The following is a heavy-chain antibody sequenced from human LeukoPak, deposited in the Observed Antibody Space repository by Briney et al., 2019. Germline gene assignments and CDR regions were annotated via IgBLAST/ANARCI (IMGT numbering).Heavy chain of an antibody. V-gene: IGHV3-7*01. CDR3: VRGCGRASCPYFFDS. CDR1: GFTFSSYW. CDR2: IKQDGSEK. J-gene: IGHJ4*02. Sequence: PGGSLRLSCAASGFTFSSYWMSWVRQAPGKGLEWVANIKQDGSEKYYVDSVKGRFSISRDNAKNSLYLQMNSLTVEDTAVYYCVRGCGRASCPYFFDSWGQGTLVTVS. D-gene: IGHD2-2*01.